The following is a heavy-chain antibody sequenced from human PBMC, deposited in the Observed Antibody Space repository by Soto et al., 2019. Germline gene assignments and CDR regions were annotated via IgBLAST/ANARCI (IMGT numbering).Heavy chain of an antibody. V-gene: IGHV1-69*01. Sequence: QVQLVQSGAEVKKPGSSVKVSCKASGGTFSSYAISWVRQAPGQGLEWMGGIIPIFGTANYAQKFQGRVTITADESTSTAYRELSSLRSEDTAVYYCARVRGYCSGGSCYRGDYWGQGTLVTVSS. D-gene: IGHD2-15*01. CDR1: GGTFSSYA. CDR3: ARVRGYCSGGSCYRGDY. J-gene: IGHJ4*02. CDR2: IIPIFGTA.